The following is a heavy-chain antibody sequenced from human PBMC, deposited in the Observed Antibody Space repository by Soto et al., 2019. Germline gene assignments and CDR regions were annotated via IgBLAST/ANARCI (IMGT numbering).Heavy chain of an antibody. CDR1: GYTFTGYY. V-gene: IGHV1-2*04. Sequence: GASVKVSCKASGYTFTGYYMHWVRQAPGQGLEWMGWINHNSGGTNYAQKFQGWVTMTRDTSISTAYMELSRLRSDDTAVYYCARDGSGSSDAFDIGGQGTMVTVSS. CDR3: ARDGSGSSDAFDI. D-gene: IGHD3-10*01. J-gene: IGHJ3*02. CDR2: INHNSGGT.